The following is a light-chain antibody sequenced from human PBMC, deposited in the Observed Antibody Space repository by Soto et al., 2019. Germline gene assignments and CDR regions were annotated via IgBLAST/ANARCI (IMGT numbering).Light chain of an antibody. V-gene: IGKV3-20*01. CDR3: QQYGSSGT. CDR2: GVS. J-gene: IGKJ1*01. Sequence: EIVLTQSPGTLSLSPVERATLSCMASQSVSSNYFAWYQQKPGQAPRLLIYGVSSRATGIPDRFSGSGSGTDFTLTISRLEPEDFAVYYCQQYGSSGTFGQGTKVDIK. CDR1: QSVSSNY.